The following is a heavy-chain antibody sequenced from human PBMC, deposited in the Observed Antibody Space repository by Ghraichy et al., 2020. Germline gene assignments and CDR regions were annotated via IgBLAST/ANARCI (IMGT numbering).Heavy chain of an antibody. J-gene: IGHJ3*02. CDR3: ARAAEDSYYDSSGYMGKRAFDI. Sequence: GESLNISCAASGFTFSDYYMSWIRQAPGKGLEWVSYISSSSSYTNYADSVKGRFTISRDNAKNSLYLQMNSLRAEDTAVYYCARAAEDSYYDSSGYMGKRAFDIWGQGTMVTVSS. D-gene: IGHD3-22*01. V-gene: IGHV3-11*06. CDR1: GFTFSDYY. CDR2: ISSSSSYT.